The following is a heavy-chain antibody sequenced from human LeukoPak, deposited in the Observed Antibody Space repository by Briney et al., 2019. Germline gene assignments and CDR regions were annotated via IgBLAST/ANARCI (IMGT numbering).Heavy chain of an antibody. CDR3: VSWGTVTTERT. D-gene: IGHD4-17*01. CDR2: ISSSGSTI. Sequence: GGSLRLSCAASGFTFSSYEMNWVRQAPGKGLEWVSYISSSGSTIYYADSVKGRFTISRDNAKNSLYLQMNSLRAEDTAVNYCVSWGTVTTERTWGQGTLVTVSS. CDR1: GFTFSSYE. V-gene: IGHV3-48*03. J-gene: IGHJ5*02.